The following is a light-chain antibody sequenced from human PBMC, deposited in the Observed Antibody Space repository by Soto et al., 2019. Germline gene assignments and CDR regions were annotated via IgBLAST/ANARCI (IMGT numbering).Light chain of an antibody. CDR2: DAS. Sequence: EIVLTQSPDTLSLSPGERATLSCRASQSVSGYLAWYQQKPCQAPRLLIYDASNRATGIPARFSGRGSGTDFTLTTSSLDPEDFAVHYCQQSYSWPRTFGQGTKVEIK. CDR3: QQSYSWPRT. CDR1: QSVSGY. V-gene: IGKV3-11*01. J-gene: IGKJ1*01.